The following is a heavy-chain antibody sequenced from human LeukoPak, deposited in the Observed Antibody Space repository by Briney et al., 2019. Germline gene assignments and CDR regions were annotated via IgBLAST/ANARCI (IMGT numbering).Heavy chain of an antibody. V-gene: IGHV4-39*01. CDR3: ASYLGYYYYYVDV. CDR1: GGSISSGTYY. Sequence: SETLSLTCIVAGGSISSGTYYWVWIRQPPGKGLEWIGNIYYSGSTYYNPSLKSRVTMSIDTSNNQFSLKLSSVTAADTAVYHSASYLGYYYYYVDVSGKGTTVTVSS. D-gene: IGHD3-16*01. J-gene: IGHJ6*03. CDR2: IYYSGST.